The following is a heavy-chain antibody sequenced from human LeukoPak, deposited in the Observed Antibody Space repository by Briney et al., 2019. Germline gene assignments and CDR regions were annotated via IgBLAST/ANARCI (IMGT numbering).Heavy chain of an antibody. D-gene: IGHD2-15*01. CDR1: GGSISSYY. J-gene: IGHJ4*02. CDR2: IYYSGST. V-gene: IGHV4-59*08. CDR3: ASPGVVVVAAAY. Sequence: SETLSLTCTVSGGSISSYYWSWIRQPPGKGLEWIGYIYYSGSTNYNPSLKSRVTISVDTSKNQFSLKLSSVTAADTAVYYCASPGVVVVAAAYWGQGTLVTVSS.